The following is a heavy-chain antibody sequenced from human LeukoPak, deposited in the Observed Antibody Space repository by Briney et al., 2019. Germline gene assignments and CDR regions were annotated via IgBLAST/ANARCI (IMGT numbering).Heavy chain of an antibody. J-gene: IGHJ4*02. D-gene: IGHD6-13*01. CDR1: GFTVSSNY. V-gene: IGHV3-66*01. CDR3: ARDSGYSSSWAFDY. Sequence: GGSPRLSCAASGFTVSSNYMSWVRQAPGKGLEWVSVIYSGGSTYYADSVKGRFTISRDNSKNTLYLQMNSLRAEDTAVYYCARDSGYSSSWAFDYWGRGTLVTVSS. CDR2: IYSGGST.